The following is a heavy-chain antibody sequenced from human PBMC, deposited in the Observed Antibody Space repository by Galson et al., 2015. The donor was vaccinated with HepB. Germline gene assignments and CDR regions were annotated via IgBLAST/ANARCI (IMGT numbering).Heavy chain of an antibody. V-gene: IGHV3-30-3*01. J-gene: IGHJ5*02. CDR3: ARDGSDGGVVVPAAIGWFDP. CDR1: GFTFSSYA. Sequence: SLRLSCAASGFTFSSYAMRWVRQAPGKGLEWVAVISYDGSNKYYADSVKGRFTISRDNSKNTLYLQMNSLRAEDTAVYYCARDGSDGGVVVPAAIGWFDPWGQGTLVTVSS. D-gene: IGHD2-2*01. CDR2: ISYDGSNK.